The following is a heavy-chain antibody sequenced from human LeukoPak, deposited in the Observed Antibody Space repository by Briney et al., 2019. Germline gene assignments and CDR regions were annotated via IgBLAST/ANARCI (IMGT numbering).Heavy chain of an antibody. Sequence: SETLSLTCAVYGGSFSGYYWSWIRQPPGKWLEWIGEINHSGSTNYNPSLKSRATISVDTSKNQFSLKLSSVTAADTAVYYCARGRFGYCSGGSCYSGYFQHWGQGTLVTVSS. V-gene: IGHV4-34*01. D-gene: IGHD2-15*01. CDR1: GGSFSGYY. J-gene: IGHJ1*01. CDR2: INHSGST. CDR3: ARGRFGYCSGGSCYSGYFQH.